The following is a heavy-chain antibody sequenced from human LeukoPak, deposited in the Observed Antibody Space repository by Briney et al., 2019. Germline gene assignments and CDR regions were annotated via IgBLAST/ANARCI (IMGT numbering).Heavy chain of an antibody. D-gene: IGHD3-22*01. CDR3: ANHPEDYYDSSGAS. V-gene: IGHV3-30*02. Sequence: FIRYDGSNKYYTDSVKGRFTISRDNPKNTLYLQMNSLRAEDSAVYYCANHPEDYYDSSGASWGQGTLVTVSS. CDR2: IRYDGSNK. J-gene: IGHJ5*02.